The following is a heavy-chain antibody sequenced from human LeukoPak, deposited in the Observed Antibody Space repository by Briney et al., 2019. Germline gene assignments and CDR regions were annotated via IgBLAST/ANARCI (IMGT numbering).Heavy chain of an antibody. D-gene: IGHD2-2*01. V-gene: IGHV3-9*01. Sequence: GRSLRLSCAASGFTFDDYAMHWVRQAPGKGLEWVSGISWNSGSIGYADSVKGRFTISRDNAKNSLYLQMNSLRAEDTALYYCAKHARYCSSTSCSPYYYYMDVWGKGTTVTVSS. CDR3: AKHARYCSSTSCSPYYYYMDV. CDR2: ISWNSGSI. J-gene: IGHJ6*03. CDR1: GFTFDDYA.